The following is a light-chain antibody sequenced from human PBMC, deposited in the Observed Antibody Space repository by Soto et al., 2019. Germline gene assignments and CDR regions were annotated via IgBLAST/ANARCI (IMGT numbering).Light chain of an antibody. CDR3: QQYYGAPLT. CDR2: WAS. Sequence: IVMTQSPDSLAVSLGERATINCKSSQSVLSSSNSKNYLAWYQQKPGQPPKLLIYWASTRESGVPDRFSGSGSGTDFTLTISSLQAEDVAIYYCQQYYGAPLTFGGGTKVEIK. CDR1: QSVLSSSNSKNY. J-gene: IGKJ4*01. V-gene: IGKV4-1*01.